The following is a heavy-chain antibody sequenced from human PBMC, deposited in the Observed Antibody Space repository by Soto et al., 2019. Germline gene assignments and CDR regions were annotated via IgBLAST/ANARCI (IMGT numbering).Heavy chain of an antibody. CDR1: GGSLSGYY. D-gene: IGHD3-10*01. CDR3: ARDPYYYGSGSSNNYDY. Sequence: SETLSLTCAVYGGSLSGYYWSWIRQPPGKGLEWIGEINHSGSTNYNPSLKSRVTISVDTSKNQFSLKLSSVTAADTAVYYCARDPYYYGSGSSNNYDYWGHGTLVTVSS. V-gene: IGHV4-34*01. CDR2: INHSGST. J-gene: IGHJ4*01.